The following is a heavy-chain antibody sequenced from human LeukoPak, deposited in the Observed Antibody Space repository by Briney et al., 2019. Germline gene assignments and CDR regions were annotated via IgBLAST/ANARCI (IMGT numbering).Heavy chain of an antibody. CDR1: GFTFSSYG. Sequence: GGSLRLSCAASGFTFSSYGMHWVRQAPGKGLEWVALISFDESSEYYADSVKGRFSISRDNSKNTLYLQMNNARVDDTAVYYCAKEVGYGSPYFDYWGQGTLVTVSS. J-gene: IGHJ4*02. V-gene: IGHV3-30*18. D-gene: IGHD5-12*01. CDR3: AKEVGYGSPYFDY. CDR2: ISFDESSE.